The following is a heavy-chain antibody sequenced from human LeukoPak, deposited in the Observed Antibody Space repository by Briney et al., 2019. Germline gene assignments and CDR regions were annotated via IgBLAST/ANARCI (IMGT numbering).Heavy chain of an antibody. CDR2: ISYDGSNK. V-gene: IGHV3-30*18. Sequence: PGGSLRLSCAASGFTFSSYGMHWVRQAPGKGLEWVAVISYDGSNKYYADSVKGRFTISRDNSKNTLYLQMNSLRAEDTAVYYCAKDGAMVYATLAYWGQGTLVTVSS. J-gene: IGHJ4*02. CDR1: GFTFSSYG. D-gene: IGHD2-8*01. CDR3: AKDGAMVYATLAY.